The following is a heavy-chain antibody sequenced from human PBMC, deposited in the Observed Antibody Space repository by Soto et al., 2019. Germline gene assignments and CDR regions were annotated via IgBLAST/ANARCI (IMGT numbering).Heavy chain of an antibody. D-gene: IGHD2-2*02. CDR2: IIPIFGTA. V-gene: IGHV1-69*13. J-gene: IGHJ6*02. CDR3: AREDIVVVPAAIRGTYYYYGMDV. CDR1: GGTFSSYA. Sequence: SVKVSCKASGGTFSSYAISWVRQAPGQGLEWMGGIIPIFGTANYAQKFQGRVTITADESTSTAYVELSSLRSEDTAVYYCAREDIVVVPAAIRGTYYYYGMDVWGQGTTVTVSS.